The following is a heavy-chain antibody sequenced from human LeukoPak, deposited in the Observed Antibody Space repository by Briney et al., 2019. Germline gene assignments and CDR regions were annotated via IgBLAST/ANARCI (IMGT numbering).Heavy chain of an antibody. V-gene: IGHV1-69*13. D-gene: IGHD5-12*01. Sequence: SVKVSCKASGGTFSSYAISWVRQAPGQGLGWMGGIIPIFGTANYAQKFQGRVRITADESTSTAYMELSSLRSEDTAVYYCARRYGGYTGWFDPWGQGTLVIVSS. CDR3: ARRYGGYTGWFDP. CDR1: GGTFSSYA. J-gene: IGHJ5*02. CDR2: IIPIFGTA.